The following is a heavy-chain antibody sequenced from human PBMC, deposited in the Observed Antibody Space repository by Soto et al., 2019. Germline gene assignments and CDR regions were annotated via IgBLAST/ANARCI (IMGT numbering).Heavy chain of an antibody. V-gene: IGHV4-31*03. CDR3: ARCAGDIVVVVAATDAFDI. CDR2: IYYSGST. Sequence: SETLSLTCTVSGGSISSGGYYWSWIRQHPGKGLEWIGYIYYSGSTYYNPSLKSRVTISVDTSKNQFSLKLSSVTAADTAVYYCARCAGDIVVVVAATDAFDIWGQGTMVTVSS. J-gene: IGHJ3*02. D-gene: IGHD2-15*01. CDR1: GGSISSGGYY.